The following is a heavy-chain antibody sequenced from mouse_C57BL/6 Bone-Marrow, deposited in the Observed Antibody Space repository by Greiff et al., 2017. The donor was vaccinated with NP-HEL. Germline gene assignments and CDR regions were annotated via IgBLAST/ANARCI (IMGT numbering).Heavy chain of an antibody. D-gene: IGHD1-1*01. CDR3: TPLYYYGSSIFDY. CDR1: GFNIKDDY. Sequence: VQLQQSGAELVRPGASVKLSCTASGFNIKDDYMHWVKPRPEQGLEWIGWIDPENGDTEYASKFQGKATITADTSSNTAYLQLSSLTSEDTAVYYCTPLYYYGSSIFDYWGQGTTLTVSS. CDR2: IDPENGDT. J-gene: IGHJ2*01. V-gene: IGHV14-4*01.